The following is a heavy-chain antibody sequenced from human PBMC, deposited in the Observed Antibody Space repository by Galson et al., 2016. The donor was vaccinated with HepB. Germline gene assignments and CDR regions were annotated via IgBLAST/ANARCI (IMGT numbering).Heavy chain of an antibody. CDR3: AKYVWGETTGGFDY. Sequence: SLRLSCAASGFIFSNYAMSWVRQAPGKGLEWVSSISVSGATTYYADSVKGRFTIYRDTSKNTLYLQMNSLRAEDRAIYYCAKYVWGETTGGFDYWGQGTLVTVSS. CDR2: ISVSGATT. V-gene: IGHV3-23*01. CDR1: GFIFSNYA. J-gene: IGHJ4*02. D-gene: IGHD4-11*01.